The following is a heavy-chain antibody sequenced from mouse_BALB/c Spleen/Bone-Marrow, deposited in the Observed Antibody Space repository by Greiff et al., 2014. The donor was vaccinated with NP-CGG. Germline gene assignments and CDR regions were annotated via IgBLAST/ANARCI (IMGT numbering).Heavy chain of an antibody. CDR2: ILPGSGST. J-gene: IGHJ3*01. CDR3: ARGGYGYLFAY. CDR1: GYTFNSYW. V-gene: IGHV1-9*01. D-gene: IGHD2-2*01. Sequence: QVQLQQSGAELMKPGASVKISCKATGYTFNSYWIEWVKQRPGHGLEWIGEILPGSGSTNYNEKFKGKATFTTDTSSNTAYMQLSSLTSEDSVVYYCARGGYGYLFAYWGQGTLVTVSA.